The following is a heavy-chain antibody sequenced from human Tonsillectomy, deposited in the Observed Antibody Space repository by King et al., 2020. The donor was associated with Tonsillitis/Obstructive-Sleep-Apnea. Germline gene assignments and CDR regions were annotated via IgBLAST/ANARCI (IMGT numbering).Heavy chain of an antibody. J-gene: IGHJ5*02. CDR2: IKQDGSEK. Sequence: VQLVESGGGLVQPGGSLRLSCAASAFSFSTYWMSWVRQAPGKGLEWVATIKQDGSEKFYVDSVKGRFTVSRDNAKNSLYLELNSLRAEDTAVYYCAGDVGRGGWFDPWGQGTLVTVSS. CDR1: AFSFSTYW. CDR3: AGDVGRGGWFDP. D-gene: IGHD3-10*01. V-gene: IGHV3-7*04.